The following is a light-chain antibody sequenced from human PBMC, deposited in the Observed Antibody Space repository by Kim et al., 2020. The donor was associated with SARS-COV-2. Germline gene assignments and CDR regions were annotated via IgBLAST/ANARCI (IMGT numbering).Light chain of an antibody. CDR3: ATWDGGLASAV. V-gene: IGLV1-51*01. CDR2: DSH. J-gene: IGLJ3*02. Sequence: QSVLTQPPSVSAAPGQKVTIPCSGSSSNIGTNHVSWYRQFPGTAPQLLIYDSHQRTSGIPDRFSGSRSGTSATLGITGLQTGDEADYYCATWDGGLASAVFGGGTKVTVL. CDR1: SSNIGTNH.